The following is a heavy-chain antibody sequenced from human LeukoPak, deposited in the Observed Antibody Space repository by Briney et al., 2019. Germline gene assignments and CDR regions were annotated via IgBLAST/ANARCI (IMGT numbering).Heavy chain of an antibody. V-gene: IGHV3-7*01. CDR3: ARASSSSWYETDY. J-gene: IGHJ4*02. CDR2: IKQDGSEK. Sequence: GGSLRLSCAASGFTFSSYWMSWVRQAPGKGLEWVANIKQDGSEKYYVDSVKGRFTISRDNAKNSLYLQMNSLRAEDTAVYYCARASSSSWYETDYWGQGTLVTVSS. D-gene: IGHD6-13*01. CDR1: GFTFSSYW.